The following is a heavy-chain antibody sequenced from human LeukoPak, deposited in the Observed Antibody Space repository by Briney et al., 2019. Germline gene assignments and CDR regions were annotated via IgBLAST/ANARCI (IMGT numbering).Heavy chain of an antibody. V-gene: IGHV3-48*03. D-gene: IGHD4-17*01. J-gene: IGHJ2*01. CDR1: GFTFSYYE. CDR2: ISSSGSTI. CDR3: ARNKINTVTTGWYFDL. Sequence: PGGSLRLSCAASGFTFSYYELNWVRQAPGKGLEWVSYISSSGSTIYYADSVKGRFTISRDDAKNSLYLQMNSLTAEDTAEYYCARNKINTVTTGWYFDLWGRGTLVTVSS.